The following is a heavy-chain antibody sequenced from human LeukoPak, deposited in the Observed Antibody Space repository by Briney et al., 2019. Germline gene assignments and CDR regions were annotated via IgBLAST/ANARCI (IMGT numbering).Heavy chain of an antibody. D-gene: IGHD6-19*01. CDR2: INHSGST. Sequence: SETLSLTCTVSGGSISSYYWSWIRQPPGKGLEWIGEINHSGSTNYNPSLKSRVTISVDTSKNQFSLKLSSVTAADTAVYYCARENGSGWYYFDYWGQGTLVTVSS. CDR1: GGSISSYY. V-gene: IGHV4-34*01. CDR3: ARENGSGWYYFDY. J-gene: IGHJ4*02.